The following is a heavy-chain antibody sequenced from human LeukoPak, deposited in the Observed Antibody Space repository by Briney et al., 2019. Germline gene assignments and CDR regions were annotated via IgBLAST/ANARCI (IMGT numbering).Heavy chain of an antibody. CDR2: IKQDGSEK. D-gene: IGHD4-11*01. CDR3: ARDPTAPDFNYAYYYYYYMDV. CDR1: GFTFGDYA. V-gene: IGHV3-7*01. J-gene: IGHJ6*03. Sequence: GGSLRLSCTGSGFTFGDYAMSWVRQAPGKGLEWVANIKQDGSEKYYVDSVKGRFTISRDNAKNSLYLQMNSLRAEDTAVYYCARDPTAPDFNYAYYYYYYMDVWGKGTTVTVSS.